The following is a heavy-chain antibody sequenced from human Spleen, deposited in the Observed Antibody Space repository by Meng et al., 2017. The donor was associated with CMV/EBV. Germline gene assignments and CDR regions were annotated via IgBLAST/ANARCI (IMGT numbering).Heavy chain of an antibody. CDR1: GFTFSSYS. Sequence: GGSLRLSCAASGFTFSSYSMNWVRQAPGKGLEWVSSISSSSRHIYQPDSVKGRFTISRDNAKNSLYLQMNSLRAEDTAAYYCARVDYSSSWETFDYWGQGTLVTVSS. CDR3: ARVDYSSSWETFDY. D-gene: IGHD6-13*01. V-gene: IGHV3-21*01. J-gene: IGHJ4*02. CDR2: ISSSSRHI.